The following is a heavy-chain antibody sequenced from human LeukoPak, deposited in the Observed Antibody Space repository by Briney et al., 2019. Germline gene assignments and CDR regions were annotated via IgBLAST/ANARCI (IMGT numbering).Heavy chain of an antibody. Sequence: SQTLSLTCTVSGGSISSGSYYWNWIRQPAGKGLEWIGRIYTSGSTNYNPSLKSRVTISVDTPKNQFSLKLSSVTAADTAVYYCARGAFDLWGRGTLVTVSS. V-gene: IGHV4-61*02. CDR1: GGSISSGSYY. J-gene: IGHJ2*01. CDR2: IYTSGST. CDR3: ARGAFDL.